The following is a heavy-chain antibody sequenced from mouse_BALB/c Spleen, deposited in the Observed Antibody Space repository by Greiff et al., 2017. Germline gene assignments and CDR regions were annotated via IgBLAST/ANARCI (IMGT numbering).Heavy chain of an antibody. CDR1: GYAFTNYL. Sequence: QDQLQQSGAELVRPGTSVKVSCKASGYAFTNYLIEWVKQRPGQGLEWIGVINPGSGGTNYNEKFKGKATLTADKSSSTAYMQLSSLTSDDSAVYFCARWYYGSREDYWGQGTTLTVSS. J-gene: IGHJ2*01. CDR3: ARWYYGSREDY. D-gene: IGHD1-1*01. V-gene: IGHV1-54*01. CDR2: INPGSGGT.